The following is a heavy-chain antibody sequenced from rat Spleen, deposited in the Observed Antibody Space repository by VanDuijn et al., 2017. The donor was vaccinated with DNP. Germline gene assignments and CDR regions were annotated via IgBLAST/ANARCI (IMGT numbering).Heavy chain of an antibody. CDR1: GFTFSDYY. J-gene: IGHJ2*01. CDR2: ISFDGGYT. CDR3: ARHSPLRVWDY. Sequence: EVQLVESGGGLVQPGRSLKLSCAASGFTFSDYYMAWVRQAPTKGLEWVAYISFDGGYTYYGDSVKGRFTISRANVKSTLYLQMNSLRSEDMATYYCARHSPLRVWDYWGQGVMVTVSS. V-gene: IGHV5-22*01. D-gene: IGHD1-4*01.